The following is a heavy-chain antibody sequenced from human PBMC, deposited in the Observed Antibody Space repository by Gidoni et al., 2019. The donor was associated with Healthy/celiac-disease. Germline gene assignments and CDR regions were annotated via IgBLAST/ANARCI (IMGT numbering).Heavy chain of an antibody. J-gene: IGHJ4*02. CDR3: AFPYYYDSSGLPGY. D-gene: IGHD3-22*01. CDR1: GFPFSTYS. V-gene: IGHV3-21*01. CDR2: ISSSSNYI. Sequence: EVQLVESGGGLVKPGGSLRLSCAASGFPFSTYSMNWVRQAPGKGLEWVASISSSSNYIYYADSVKGRFTISRDNAKNSLYLQMNSLRAEDTAVYYCAFPYYYDSSGLPGYWGQGTLVTVSS.